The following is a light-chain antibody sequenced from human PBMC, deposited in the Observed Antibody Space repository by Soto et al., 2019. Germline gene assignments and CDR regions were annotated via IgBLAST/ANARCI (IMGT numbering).Light chain of an antibody. CDR2: DAS. V-gene: IGKV3-11*01. J-gene: IGKJ1*01. Sequence: ENVLTQSPATLSLSPGDRATLSCRASQSVRSYLAWYQQKPGQAPRLLISDASNRATGVPARFSGSGSGTDFPLTISSLEPDHFAVYYCQQRSSGWTFGPGTKVEI. CDR1: QSVRSY. CDR3: QQRSSGWT.